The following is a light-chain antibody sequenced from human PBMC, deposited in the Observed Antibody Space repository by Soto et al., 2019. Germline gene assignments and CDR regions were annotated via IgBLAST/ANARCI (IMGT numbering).Light chain of an antibody. CDR2: GAS. CDR3: QQYGGSPYT. V-gene: IGKV3-20*01. Sequence: EIVLTQSPGTLSLSPGERATLSCRASQSVRSNYLAWYQQKPGQAPRLIIYGASSRATGIPDRFSGTGSGTDFTLTISRLEPEDVAVYYCQQYGGSPYTFGQGTKLEIK. J-gene: IGKJ2*01. CDR1: QSVRSNY.